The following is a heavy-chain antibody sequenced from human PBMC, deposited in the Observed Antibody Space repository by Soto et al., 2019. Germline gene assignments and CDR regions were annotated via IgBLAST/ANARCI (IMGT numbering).Heavy chain of an antibody. D-gene: IGHD2-15*01. Sequence: QVQLVESGGGVVQPGRSLRLSCAASGFTFSSYGMHWVRQAPGKGLEWVAVIWYDGSNKYYADSVKGRFTISRDNSKNTLYLQRNSLRAEDTAVYYCASEYCSGGSCYSYGMDVWGQGTTVTVSS. J-gene: IGHJ6*02. CDR3: ASEYCSGGSCYSYGMDV. V-gene: IGHV3-33*01. CDR1: GFTFSSYG. CDR2: IWYDGSNK.